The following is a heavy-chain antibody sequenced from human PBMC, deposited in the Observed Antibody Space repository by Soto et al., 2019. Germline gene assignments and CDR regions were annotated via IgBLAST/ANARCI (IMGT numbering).Heavy chain of an antibody. V-gene: IGHV5-10-1*01. Sequence: GESLKISCKVSGYSFTSYWTSWVRQMPGKGLEWMGRIDPSDSYTNYSPSFQGHVTISADKSISTAYLQWSSLKASDTAMYYCAREATVIAFDIWGQGTMVTVSS. CDR1: GYSFTSYW. J-gene: IGHJ3*02. CDR3: AREATVIAFDI. CDR2: IDPSDSYT. D-gene: IGHD4-4*01.